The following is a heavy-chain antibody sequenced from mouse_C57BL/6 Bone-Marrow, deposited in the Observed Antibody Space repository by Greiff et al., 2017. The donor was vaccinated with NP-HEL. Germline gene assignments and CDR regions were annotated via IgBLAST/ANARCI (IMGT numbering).Heavy chain of an antibody. CDR1: GFNIKDYY. Sequence: EVQLQQSGAELVRPGASVKLSCTASGFNIKDYYMHWVKQRPEQGLEWIGRIDPEDGDTEYAPKFQGKATMTADTSSNTAYLQLNSLTSEDTAVYYFSTPYYGSSYWYFDVWGTGTTVTVSS. CDR2: IDPEDGDT. V-gene: IGHV14-1*01. CDR3: STPYYGSSYWYFDV. D-gene: IGHD1-1*01. J-gene: IGHJ1*03.